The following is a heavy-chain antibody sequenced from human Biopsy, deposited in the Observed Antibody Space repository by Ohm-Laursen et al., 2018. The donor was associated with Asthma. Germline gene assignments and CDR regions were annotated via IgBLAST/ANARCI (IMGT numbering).Heavy chain of an antibody. Sequence: SLRLSCAASGFAVSRDYMFWVRQAPGKGLEWVSVIYSGGTSHTADSVRGRFTISRDYSKNTLYLQMHSLRAGDTAVYYCARGDSSNWSHYYFDYWGQGTLVTVSP. CDR3: ARGDSSNWSHYYFDY. D-gene: IGHD3-22*01. J-gene: IGHJ4*02. CDR2: IYSGGTS. V-gene: IGHV3-53*01. CDR1: GFAVSRDY.